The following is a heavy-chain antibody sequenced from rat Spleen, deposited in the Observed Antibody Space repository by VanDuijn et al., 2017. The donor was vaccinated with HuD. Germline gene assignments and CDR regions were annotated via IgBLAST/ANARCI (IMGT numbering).Heavy chain of an antibody. CDR2: MRYNGDT. CDR3: FRVPNGDY. D-gene: IGHD4-1*01. CDR1: GFSLTSYN. V-gene: IGHV2-63*01. J-gene: IGHJ2*01. Sequence: QVQLKESGPGLVQPSQTLSLTCTVSGFSLTSYNVHWVRQPPGKGLEWMGRMRYNGDTSYNSALKSRLSISRDNSKNQVFLKMNSLQTDDTGTYYCFRVPNGDYWGQGVMVTVSS.